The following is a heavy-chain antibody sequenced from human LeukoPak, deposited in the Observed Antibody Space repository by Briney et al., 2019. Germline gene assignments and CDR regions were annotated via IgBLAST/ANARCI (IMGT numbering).Heavy chain of an antibody. V-gene: IGHV3-74*01. CDR1: GNYW. CDR2: INSDGSWT. D-gene: IGHD2/OR15-2a*01. CDR3: VSFYETY. Sequence: TGGSLRLSCAASGNYWMHWVRQVPGKGLVWVSHINSDGSWTSYADSVKGRFTISKDNAKNTVYLQMNSLRAEDMAVYYCVSFYETYWGRGTLVTVSS. J-gene: IGHJ4*02.